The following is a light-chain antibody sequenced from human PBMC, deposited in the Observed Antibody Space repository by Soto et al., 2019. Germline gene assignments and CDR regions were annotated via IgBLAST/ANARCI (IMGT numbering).Light chain of an antibody. V-gene: IGLV2-11*01. Sequence: QSALTQPRSVSGSPGQSVTISCTGTSNDVGGYNFVSWFQQHPGKAPKLMISDVTKRPSGVPDRFAGSKSGNTASLTISGLQAEDEADYYCCSYAGSVWVFGGGTKLTVL. CDR3: CSYAGSVWV. J-gene: IGLJ3*02. CDR1: SNDVGGYNF. CDR2: DVT.